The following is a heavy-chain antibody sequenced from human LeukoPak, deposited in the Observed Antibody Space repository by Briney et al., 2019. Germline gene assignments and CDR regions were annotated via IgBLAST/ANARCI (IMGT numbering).Heavy chain of an antibody. CDR1: GGSISSSSYY. Sequence: SETLSLTCTVSGGSISSSSYYWGWIRQPPGKGLEWIGSIYYSGSTYYNPSLKSRVTISVDTSKNQFSLKLSSVTAADTAVYYCARGSDYYDSSGYQDYWGQGTLVTVSS. V-gene: IGHV4-39*01. J-gene: IGHJ4*02. CDR2: IYYSGST. D-gene: IGHD3-22*01. CDR3: ARGSDYYDSSGYQDY.